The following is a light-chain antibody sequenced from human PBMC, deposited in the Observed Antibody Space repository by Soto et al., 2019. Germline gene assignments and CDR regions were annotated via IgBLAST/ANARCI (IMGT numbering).Light chain of an antibody. CDR1: SSNIGSNY. CDR2: RNN. Sequence: QSVLTQPPSASGTPGQRVTISCSGSSSNIGSNYVYWYQQLPGRAPKLLISRNNQRPSGVPDRFSGSKSGTSASLAISGLRSDDEADYYCAAWDDSLSGQVFGGGTKVTVL. J-gene: IGLJ2*01. CDR3: AAWDDSLSGQV. V-gene: IGLV1-47*01.